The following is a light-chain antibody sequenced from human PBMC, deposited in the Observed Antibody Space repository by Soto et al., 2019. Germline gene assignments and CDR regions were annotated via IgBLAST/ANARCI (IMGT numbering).Light chain of an antibody. J-gene: IGLJ1*01. CDR1: SSDIGAYKY. CDR2: EVN. Sequence: QSALTQPASVSGSPGQSVTISCTGTSSDIGAYKYVSWYQHHPGKSPRLMIYEVNRRPPGVPDRFFGSKSGNTASLTVSGLQAEDEADYYCVSFAGGTYVFGTGTKVTVL. V-gene: IGLV2-8*01. CDR3: VSFAGGTYV.